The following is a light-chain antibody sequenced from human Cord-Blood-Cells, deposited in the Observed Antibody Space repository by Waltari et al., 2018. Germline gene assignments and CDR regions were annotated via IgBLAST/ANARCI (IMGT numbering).Light chain of an antibody. CDR1: SSNIGSNY. CDR2: RNN. V-gene: IGLV1-47*01. J-gene: IGLJ3*02. Sequence: QSVLTQPPSASGTPGQRVTIPCSGSSSNIGSNYVYWYQQLPGTAPKLLTYRNNQRPSGVPDRFSGSKSGTSASLAISGLRSEDEADYYCAAWDDSLSGLVFGGGTKLTVL. CDR3: AAWDDSLSGLV.